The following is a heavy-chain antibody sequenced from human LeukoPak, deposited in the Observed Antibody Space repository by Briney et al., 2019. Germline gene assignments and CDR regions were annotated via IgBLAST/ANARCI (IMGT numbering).Heavy chain of an antibody. J-gene: IGHJ3*01. CDR2: ITGGGGWT. D-gene: IGHD4-17*01. CDR3: AKDPNGDYIGAFDV. V-gene: IGHV3-23*01. CDR1: GLTFSNYA. Sequence: GGSLRLSCAASGLTFSNYAMMWLRQAPGKGLEWVSAITGGGGWTLYADSVKGRFTISRDNSKNTLYLEMSSLRVEDTAVYYCAKDPNGDYIGAFDVWGQGTMVTVSS.